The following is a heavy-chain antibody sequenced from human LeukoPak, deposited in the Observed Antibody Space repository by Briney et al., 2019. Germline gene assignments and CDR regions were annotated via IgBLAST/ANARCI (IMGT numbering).Heavy chain of an antibody. CDR2: ISSSSSDI. CDR1: GFTFSSYS. D-gene: IGHD4-17*01. Sequence: PGGSLRLSCAASGFTFSSYSMNWVRQAPGKGLEWVSSISSSSSDIYYADSVKGRFTIPRDNAKHSLYLQMNSLRAEDTAVYCCARENYGDYVEAFDIWGQGTMVTVSS. V-gene: IGHV3-21*01. CDR3: ARENYGDYVEAFDI. J-gene: IGHJ3*02.